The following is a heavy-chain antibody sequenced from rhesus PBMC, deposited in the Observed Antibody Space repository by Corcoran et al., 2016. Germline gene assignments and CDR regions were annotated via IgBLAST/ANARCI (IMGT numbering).Heavy chain of an antibody. CDR3: AKGGGSWKFDY. CDR1: GYSFTSSW. CDR2: ISPGYSYT. Sequence: EVQLVQSGEEVKRPGESLRISCKTSGYSFTSSWISRGSRMPGKGLEWMGCISPGYSYTRYNPSFQGHVTISADKSISTTYLQWSSLKASDTATYYCAKGGGSWKFDYWGQGVLVTVSS. J-gene: IGHJ4*01. V-gene: IGHV5S1*01. D-gene: IGHD6-25*01.